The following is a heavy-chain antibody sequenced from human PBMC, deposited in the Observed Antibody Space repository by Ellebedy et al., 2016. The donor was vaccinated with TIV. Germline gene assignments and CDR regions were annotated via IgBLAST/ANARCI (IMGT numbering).Heavy chain of an antibody. CDR2: ISSSSSTI. Sequence: GGSLRLSXAASGFTFSSYSMNWVRQAPGKGLEWVSYISSSSSTIYYADSVKGRFTISRDNAKNSLYLQMNSLRAEDTAVYYCARADCSSTSCYAAPDYWGQGTLVTVSS. J-gene: IGHJ4*02. V-gene: IGHV3-48*04. CDR1: GFTFSSYS. CDR3: ARADCSSTSCYAAPDY. D-gene: IGHD2-2*01.